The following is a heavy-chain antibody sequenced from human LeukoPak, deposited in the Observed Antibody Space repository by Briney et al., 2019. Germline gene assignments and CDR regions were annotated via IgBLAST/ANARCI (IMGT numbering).Heavy chain of an antibody. J-gene: IGHJ4*02. V-gene: IGHV1-18*01. CDR2: ISAYNGNT. CDR3: ATGPTVGGITMVRGVHY. CDR1: GNTFTSYG. Sequence: ASVKVSCKASGNTFTSYGISWVRQAPGQGLEWMGWISAYNGNTNYAQKLQGRVAMTTDTSTSTAYMELRSLRSDDTAVYYCATGPTVGGITMVRGVHYWGQGTLVTVSS. D-gene: IGHD3-10*01.